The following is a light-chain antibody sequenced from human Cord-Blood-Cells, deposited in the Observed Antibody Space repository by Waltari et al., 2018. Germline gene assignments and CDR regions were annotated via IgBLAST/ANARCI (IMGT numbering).Light chain of an antibody. V-gene: IGLV2-14*01. Sequence: QSALPQPASVSGSPGQSITISCTGTSSDVGGYHYVSWYQQHPGKAPKLMIYDVSNRPSGVSSRFSGSKSGNTASLTISGLQAEDEADYYCSSYTSSSTLVFGTGTKVTVL. J-gene: IGLJ1*01. CDR1: SSDVGGYHY. CDR3: SSYTSSSTLV. CDR2: DVS.